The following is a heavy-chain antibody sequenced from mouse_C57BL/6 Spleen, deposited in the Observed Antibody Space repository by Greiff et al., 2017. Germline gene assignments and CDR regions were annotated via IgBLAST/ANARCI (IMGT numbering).Heavy chain of an antibody. V-gene: IGHV1-5*01. CDR2: IYPGNSDT. D-gene: IGHD1-1*01. CDR1: GYTFTSYW. CDR3: TRGNTNDGSSEDYFDY. J-gene: IGHJ2*01. Sequence: EVQLQESGIVLARPGASVKLSCKTSGYTFTSYWMHWVKQRPGQGLEWIGAIYPGNSDTRYNQKFKGKAKLTAVTAASTAYMELSSLTNEDSAVYYCTRGNTNDGSSEDYFDYRGQGTTLTVST.